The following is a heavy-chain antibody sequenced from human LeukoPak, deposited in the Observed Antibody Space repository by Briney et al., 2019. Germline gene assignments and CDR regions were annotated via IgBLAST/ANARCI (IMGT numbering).Heavy chain of an antibody. CDR3: AGDYYGSIDL. V-gene: IGHV3-74*01. CDR2: INNDGST. CDR1: GFTFGNYW. D-gene: IGHD3-10*01. Sequence: GGSLRLSCVASGFTFGNYWMHWVRQAPGKELVCISRINNDGSTVYADSVAGRFTISRDNARNTLYLQMNTLRVEDTAVYYCAGDYYGSIDLWGQGTLVTVSS. J-gene: IGHJ1*01.